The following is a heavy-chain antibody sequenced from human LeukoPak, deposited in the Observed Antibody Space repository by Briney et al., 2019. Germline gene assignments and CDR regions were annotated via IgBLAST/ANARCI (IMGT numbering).Heavy chain of an antibody. CDR3: ARGPGITISYNWFDP. V-gene: IGHV1-69*05. CDR1: GGTFSSYA. Sequence: VASVKVSCKASGGTFSSYAISWVRQAPGQGLEWMGRIIPIFGTANYAQKFQGRVTITTDESTSTAYMELSSLRSEDTAVYYCARGPGITISYNWFDPWGQGTLATVSS. J-gene: IGHJ5*02. D-gene: IGHD3-3*01. CDR2: IIPIFGTA.